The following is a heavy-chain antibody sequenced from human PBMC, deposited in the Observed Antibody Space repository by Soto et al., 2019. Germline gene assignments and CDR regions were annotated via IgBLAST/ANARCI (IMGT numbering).Heavy chain of an antibody. CDR3: TRDLNGGNPFAY. J-gene: IGHJ4*02. CDR1: GYSLPDYS. CDR2: IHPGTGYT. D-gene: IGHD2-8*01. V-gene: IGHV1-3*01. Sequence: QVQFVQSEAEVKKPGASVRLSCKPSGYSLPDYSIQWVRQAAGQGLQWLGWIHPGTGYTESSQRFQSRLTLTMDNSATTFYMDLTSLTSEDTAVYFCTRDLNGGNPFAYWGQGTLVTVSS.